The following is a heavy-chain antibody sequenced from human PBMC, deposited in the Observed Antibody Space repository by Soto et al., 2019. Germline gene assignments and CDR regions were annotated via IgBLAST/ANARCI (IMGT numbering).Heavy chain of an antibody. CDR3: ARVTASRSTIFGVVRYVMDV. V-gene: IGHV1-18*01. D-gene: IGHD3-3*01. Sequence: ASVKVSCKASGYTFTSYGISWVRQAPGQGLEWMGWISAYNGNTNYAQKLQGRVTMTTDTSTSTAYMELRSLRSDDTAVYYCARVTASRSTIFGVVRYVMDVCGQGTTVTVAS. J-gene: IGHJ6*02. CDR2: ISAYNGNT. CDR1: GYTFTSYG.